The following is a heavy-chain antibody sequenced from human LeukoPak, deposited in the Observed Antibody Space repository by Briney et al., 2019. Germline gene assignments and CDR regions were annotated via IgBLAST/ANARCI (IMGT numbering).Heavy chain of an antibody. Sequence: GGSLRLSCAASGFTFSSYAMHWVRQAPGKGLEWVAVISYDGSNKYYADSMKGRFTISRDNSKNTLYLQMNSLRAEDTAVYYCARQFYSSGWYNWGQGTLVTVSS. J-gene: IGHJ4*02. CDR3: ARQFYSSGWYN. V-gene: IGHV3-30-3*01. CDR1: GFTFSSYA. CDR2: ISYDGSNK. D-gene: IGHD6-19*01.